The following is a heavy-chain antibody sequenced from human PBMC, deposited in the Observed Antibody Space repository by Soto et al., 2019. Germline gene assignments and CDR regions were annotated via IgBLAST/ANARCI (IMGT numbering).Heavy chain of an antibody. D-gene: IGHD3-22*01. Sequence: EASVKVSCKASGGTFSSYAISWVRQAPGQGLEWMGGIIPIFGTANYAQKFQGRVTITADESTSTAYMEMSSLRSEDTAVYYCARSKYYYDSSGSPGYWGQGTLVTVSS. V-gene: IGHV1-69*13. J-gene: IGHJ4*02. CDR3: ARSKYYYDSSGSPGY. CDR2: IIPIFGTA. CDR1: GGTFSSYA.